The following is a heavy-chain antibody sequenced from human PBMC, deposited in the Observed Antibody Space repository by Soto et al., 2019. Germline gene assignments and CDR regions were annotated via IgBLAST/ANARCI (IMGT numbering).Heavy chain of an antibody. J-gene: IGHJ6*03. D-gene: IGHD3-10*01. CDR1: GGSISSYY. V-gene: IGHV4-59*01. CDR2: IYYSGST. Sequence: SETLSLTCTVSGGSISSYYWSWIRQPPGKGLEWIGYIYYSGSTNYNPSLKSRVTISVDTSKNQFSLKLSSVTAADTAVYYCARDSGYGSGSYYYYYYYMDVWGKGTTVTVSS. CDR3: ARDSGYGSGSYYYYYYYMDV.